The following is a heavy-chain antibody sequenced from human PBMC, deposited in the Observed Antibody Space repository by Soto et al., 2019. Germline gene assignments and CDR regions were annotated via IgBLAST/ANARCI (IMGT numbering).Heavy chain of an antibody. CDR2: ISAYNGNT. Sequence: ASVKVSCKASGYTFTSYGISWVRQAPGQGLEWMGWISAYNGNTNYAQKLKGRVTMTTDTSTSTAYMELRSLRSDDTAVYYCARDNGLSSSPDFDYWGQGTLVTVSS. D-gene: IGHD6-6*01. V-gene: IGHV1-18*01. J-gene: IGHJ4*02. CDR3: ARDNGLSSSPDFDY. CDR1: GYTFTSYG.